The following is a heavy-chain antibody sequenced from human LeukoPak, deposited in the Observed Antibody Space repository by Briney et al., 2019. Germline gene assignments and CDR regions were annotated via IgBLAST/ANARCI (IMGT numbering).Heavy chain of an antibody. CDR3: ARSLSARYYYYYYGMDV. Sequence: SETLSLTCAVYGGSFSGYYWSWIRQPPGKGLEWIGEINHSGSTNYNPSLKSRVTISVDTSKNQFSLKLSSVTAADTAVHYCARSLSARYYYYYYGMDVWGQGTTVTVSS. D-gene: IGHD3-3*01. J-gene: IGHJ6*02. CDR2: INHSGST. V-gene: IGHV4-34*01. CDR1: GGSFSGYY.